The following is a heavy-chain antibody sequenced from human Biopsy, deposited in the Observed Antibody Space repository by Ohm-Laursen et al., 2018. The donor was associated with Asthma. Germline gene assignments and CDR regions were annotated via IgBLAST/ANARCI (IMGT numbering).Heavy chain of an antibody. CDR1: GYTFNSAG. V-gene: IGHV1-18*01. D-gene: IGHD3-10*01. CDR3: ARAVDYSHYYGIDV. Sequence: SVKVSCKTSGYTFNSAGITWVRQAPGQGLEWVGWISVYNGNTKVAQKLQDRVSMITDTSTSTAYMELRSLRSDDTAVYFCARAVDYSHYYGIDVWGQGTTVTVS. J-gene: IGHJ6*02. CDR2: ISVYNGNT.